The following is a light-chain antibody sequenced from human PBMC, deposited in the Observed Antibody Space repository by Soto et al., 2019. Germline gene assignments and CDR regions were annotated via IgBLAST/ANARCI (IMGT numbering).Light chain of an antibody. CDR1: QSVLHTSNSKAY. CDR3: QQYFTTPYT. CDR2: WAS. V-gene: IGKV4-1*01. Sequence: DIVMTQSPDSLAVSLGERATINCKSSQSVLHTSNSKAYLAWYQQKLGQPPKLLFYWASTRESGVPERYSGSGSWTDFTLTISSLQAEDVAVYYCQQYFTTPYTFGQGTKLEIK. J-gene: IGKJ2*01.